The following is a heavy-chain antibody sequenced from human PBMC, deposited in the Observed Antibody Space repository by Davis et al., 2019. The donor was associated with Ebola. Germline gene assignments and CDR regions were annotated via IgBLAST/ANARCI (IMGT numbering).Heavy chain of an antibody. J-gene: IGHJ4*02. CDR3: SERGSSV. CDR1: GVSISRHY. V-gene: IGHV4-59*03. D-gene: IGHD3-10*01. CDR2: IYYTGSA. Sequence: PSETLSLTCTVSGVSISRHYWSWIRQPPGKRLEWIGSIYYTGSAYYNSSLASRATISDDTSKNQFSLKLTSVTAADTAMYYCSERGSSVWGQGTLVTVSS.